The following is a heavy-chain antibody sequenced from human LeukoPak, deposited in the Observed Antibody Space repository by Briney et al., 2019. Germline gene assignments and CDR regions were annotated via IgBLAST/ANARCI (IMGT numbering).Heavy chain of an antibody. Sequence: GGSLRLSCAASGFTVSTNYMSWVRQAPGKGLEWVSVIYSGDNTYYTDSVKGRFTISRDNSKNTLYLQMNSLRAEDTAVYYCAKDLGLRAYHYYGMDVWGQGTTVTVSS. V-gene: IGHV3-53*05. CDR2: IYSGDNT. D-gene: IGHD3-10*01. J-gene: IGHJ6*02. CDR1: GFTVSTNY. CDR3: AKDLGLRAYHYYGMDV.